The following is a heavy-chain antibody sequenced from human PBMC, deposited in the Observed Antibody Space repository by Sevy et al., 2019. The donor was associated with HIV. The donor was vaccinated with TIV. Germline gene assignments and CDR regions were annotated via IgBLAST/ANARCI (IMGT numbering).Heavy chain of an antibody. J-gene: IGHJ6*03. Sequence: GSLRLSCAASGFTFSSYWMSWVRQAPGKGLEWVANIKQDGSEKYYVDSVKGRFTISRDNAKNSLYLQMNSLRAEDTAVYYCARTDRSSGWYYYYYYMDVWGKGTTVTVSS. CDR3: ARTDRSSGWYYYYYYMDV. CDR2: IKQDGSEK. CDR1: GFTFSSYW. D-gene: IGHD6-19*01. V-gene: IGHV3-7*01.